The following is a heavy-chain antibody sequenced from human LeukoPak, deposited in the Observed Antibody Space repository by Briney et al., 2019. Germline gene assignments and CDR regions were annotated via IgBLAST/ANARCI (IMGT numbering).Heavy chain of an antibody. J-gene: IGHJ4*02. V-gene: IGHV4-59*11. Sequence: PSETLSLTCTGSGGSISSHYWNWIRHPPGKGLEWIGYIYYSGSTKYNPSLKSRVTISVDTSKNQFSLKLSSVTAADTAVYYCARYYYGSGTYQEFDYWGQGTLVTVSS. D-gene: IGHD3-10*01. CDR2: IYYSGST. CDR1: GGSISSHY. CDR3: ARYYYGSGTYQEFDY.